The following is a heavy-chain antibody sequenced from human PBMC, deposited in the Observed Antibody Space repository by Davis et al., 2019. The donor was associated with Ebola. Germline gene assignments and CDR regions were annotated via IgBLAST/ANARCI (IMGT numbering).Heavy chain of an antibody. CDR2: ISSSSSYI. CDR3: ARSSRYDFWSGGLDYFDY. D-gene: IGHD3-3*01. CDR1: GFTFSSYS. Sequence: GGSLRLSCPASGFTFSSYSMNWVRPAPGKGLEWVSSISSSSSYIYYADSVKGRFTISRDNAKNSLYLQMNSLRAEDTAVYYCARSSRYDFWSGGLDYFDYWGQGTLVTVSS. J-gene: IGHJ4*02. V-gene: IGHV3-21*01.